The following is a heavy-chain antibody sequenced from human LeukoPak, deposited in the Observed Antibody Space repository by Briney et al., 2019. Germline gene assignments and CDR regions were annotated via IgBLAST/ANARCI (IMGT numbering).Heavy chain of an antibody. CDR3: AREREWELPERYFDY. CDR2: IKQDRSEK. Sequence: GGSLRLSCAASGFTFTNYWMSWVRQAPGKGLELVANIKQDRSEKYYVDSVKGRFTISRDNAKNSLYLQMNSLRAEDTAVYYCAREREWELPERYFDYWGQGTLVTVSS. J-gene: IGHJ4*02. D-gene: IGHD1-26*01. V-gene: IGHV3-7*01. CDR1: GFTFTNYW.